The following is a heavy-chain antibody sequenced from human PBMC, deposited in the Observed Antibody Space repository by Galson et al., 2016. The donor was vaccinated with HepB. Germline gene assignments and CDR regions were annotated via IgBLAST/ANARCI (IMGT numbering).Heavy chain of an antibody. Sequence: PALVKPTQTLTLTCSFSGFSLTTRPMCVTWIRQPPGKALEWLALIDWDDVRFYNSSLRTRLTISRDTSRNQVVLAMTNMDPVDTATYYCARGAWFGTFYFDHWGQGIRVTVSS. D-gene: IGHD3-10*01. CDR1: GFSLTTRPMC. CDR3: ARGAWFGTFYFDH. J-gene: IGHJ4*02. V-gene: IGHV2-70*01. CDR2: IDWDDVR.